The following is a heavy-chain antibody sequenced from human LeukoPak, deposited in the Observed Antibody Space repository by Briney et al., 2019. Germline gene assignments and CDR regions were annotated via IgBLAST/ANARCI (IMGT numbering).Heavy chain of an antibody. Sequence: SETLSLTCTVSGASFSSSTYYWGWIRQPPGKGLEWIGSIYYSGSTYYNPSLRSRVTMSVDTSKNQFSLKLSSVTAADTAVYYCARHAGGISATGTRPFDYWGQGTLVTVSS. V-gene: IGHV4-39*01. J-gene: IGHJ4*02. CDR1: GASFSSSTYY. CDR3: ARHAGGISATGTRPFDY. CDR2: IYYSGST. D-gene: IGHD6-13*01.